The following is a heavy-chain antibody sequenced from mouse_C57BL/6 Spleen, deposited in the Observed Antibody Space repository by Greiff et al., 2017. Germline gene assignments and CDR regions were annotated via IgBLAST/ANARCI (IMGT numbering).Heavy chain of an antibody. D-gene: IGHD1-1*01. Sequence: QVQLQQPGAELVMPGASVKLSCKASGYTFTSYWMHWVKQRPGQGLEWIGELAPSDSYTNYNQKFKGKSTLTVDNSPRTAYMQLSSLTSEDAAVYYCARSSITTVVDYWGQGTTLTVSS. CDR2: LAPSDSYT. CDR3: ARSSITTVVDY. J-gene: IGHJ2*01. CDR1: GYTFTSYW. V-gene: IGHV1-69*01.